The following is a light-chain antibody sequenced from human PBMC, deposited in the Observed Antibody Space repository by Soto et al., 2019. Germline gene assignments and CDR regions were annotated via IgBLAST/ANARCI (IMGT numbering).Light chain of an antibody. CDR2: GAS. Sequence: EIVMTQSPATVSVSPGERATLPCRASQSVGDNLAWYQRQPGQPPRLLIYGASTRATGIPLRFSGSGSGTDFTLTISSLQSEDFAVYYCQQYDTWPPATFGQGTKVDIK. J-gene: IGKJ1*01. V-gene: IGKV3-15*01. CDR1: QSVGDN. CDR3: QQYDTWPPAT.